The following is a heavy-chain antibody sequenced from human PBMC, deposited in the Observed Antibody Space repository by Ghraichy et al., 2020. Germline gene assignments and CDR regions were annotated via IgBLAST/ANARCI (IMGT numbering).Heavy chain of an antibody. V-gene: IGHV3-48*04. CDR1: GFTFSSYS. Sequence: ETLSLTCAASGFTFSSYSMNWVRQAPGKGLEWVSYISSSSSTIYYADSVKGRFTISRDNAKNSLYLQMNSLRAEDTAVYYCARSSKYCSGGSCYDPTYYFDYWGQGTLVTVSS. CDR3: ARSSKYCSGGSCYDPTYYFDY. CDR2: ISSSSSTI. D-gene: IGHD2-15*01. J-gene: IGHJ4*02.